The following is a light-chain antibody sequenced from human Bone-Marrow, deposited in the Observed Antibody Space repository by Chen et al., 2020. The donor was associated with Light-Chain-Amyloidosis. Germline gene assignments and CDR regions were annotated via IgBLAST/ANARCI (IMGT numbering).Light chain of an antibody. Sequence: QSALTQPRSVSGPPGQSVTISCTGTSSDVGGYNYVSWYQQHPGKAPKLMIYDVTKRPSGVPDRFSGSKSGNTASRTISGLQAEDEADYYCCSYAGSNSFVFGTGTKVTVL. V-gene: IGLV2-11*01. CDR1: SSDVGGYNY. CDR3: CSYAGSNSFV. CDR2: DVT. J-gene: IGLJ1*01.